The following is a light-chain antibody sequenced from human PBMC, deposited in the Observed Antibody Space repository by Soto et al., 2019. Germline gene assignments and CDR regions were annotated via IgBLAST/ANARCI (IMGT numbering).Light chain of an antibody. CDR2: DAS. V-gene: IGKV3-11*01. CDR1: QSVSNY. Sequence: ENVLTQSPATLSLSPGERATLSCRASQSVSNYVAWYQQKPGQAPRLLIYDASNRATGIPARFSGSGSGTDFTLTIRSLEPEDFAVYNCQQRSNWLFGPGTKVDIK. J-gene: IGKJ3*01. CDR3: QQRSNWL.